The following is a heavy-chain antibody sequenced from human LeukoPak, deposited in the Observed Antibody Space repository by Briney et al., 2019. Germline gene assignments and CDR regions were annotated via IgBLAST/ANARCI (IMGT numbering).Heavy chain of an antibody. CDR2: IYATGST. CDR1: GGSISSYY. Sequence: SETLSLTCTVSGGSISSYYWSWIRQPAGKGLEWIGRIYATGSTDYNPSLKSRVTTSVDTSKNQFSLNLSSMTAADTAVYYCARSYDTSGYYYNFDYWGQGTLVTVSS. J-gene: IGHJ4*02. CDR3: ARSYDTSGYYYNFDY. V-gene: IGHV4-4*07. D-gene: IGHD3-22*01.